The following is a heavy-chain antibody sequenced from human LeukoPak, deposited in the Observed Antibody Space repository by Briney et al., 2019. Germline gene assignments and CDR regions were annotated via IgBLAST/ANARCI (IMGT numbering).Heavy chain of an antibody. D-gene: IGHD6-13*01. CDR2: IYYSGST. V-gene: IGHV4-39*07. CDR1: GGSISSSSYY. Sequence: SETLSLTCTVSGGSISSSSYYWGWIRQPPGKGLEWIGSIYYSGSTYYNPSLKSRVTISVDTSKNQFSLKLSSVTAADPAVYYCARATLPRRWAYWGQGTLVTVSS. CDR3: ARATLPRRWAY. J-gene: IGHJ4*02.